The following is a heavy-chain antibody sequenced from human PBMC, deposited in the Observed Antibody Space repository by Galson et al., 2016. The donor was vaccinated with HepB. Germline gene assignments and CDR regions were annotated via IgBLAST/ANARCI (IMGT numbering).Heavy chain of an antibody. CDR1: GYTFFNYY. CDR2: INPSSGST. V-gene: IGHV1-46*01. J-gene: IGHJ2*01. Sequence: SVKVSCKASGYTFFNYYIHWVRQAPGQGLEWMAMINPSSGSTIYAREFQGKISVTRGTASVPSDTSTGTVHLFLSSLRHEDTAVYYCARLGGTLTGYDNFGNLRGYFDLWGRGSLVTVSS. CDR3: ARLGGTLTGYDNFGNLRGYFDL. D-gene: IGHD3-9*01.